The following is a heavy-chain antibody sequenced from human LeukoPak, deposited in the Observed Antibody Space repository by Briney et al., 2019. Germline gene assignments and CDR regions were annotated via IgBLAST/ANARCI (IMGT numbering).Heavy chain of an antibody. V-gene: IGHV3-48*01. D-gene: IGHD3-3*01. CDR3: ARALYYDFWSGSPDDAFDI. Sequence: PGGSLRLSCAASGFTLSSYSMNWVRQAPGKGLEWISYIRSSGSTTLYADSVEGRFTISRDNAKDSLYLQMNSLRAEDTAMYYCARALYYDFWSGSPDDAFDIWGQGTMVTVSS. CDR2: IRSSGSTT. CDR1: GFTLSSYS. J-gene: IGHJ3*02.